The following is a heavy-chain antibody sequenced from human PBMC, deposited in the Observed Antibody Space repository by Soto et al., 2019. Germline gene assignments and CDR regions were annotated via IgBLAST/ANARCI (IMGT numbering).Heavy chain of an antibody. CDR3: ARGVRGVLGY. CDR2: ISNDENIK. D-gene: IGHD5-12*01. CDR1: GFTFSSYG. Sequence: PGGSLRLSCAASGFTFSSYGMHWVRQAPGKGLEWVAVISNDENIKQDSVRGRFAIARDNSKNTLYLQLTSLRAEDTAIYYCARGVRGVLGYWGQGTLVTVSS. V-gene: IGHV3-33*01. J-gene: IGHJ4*02.